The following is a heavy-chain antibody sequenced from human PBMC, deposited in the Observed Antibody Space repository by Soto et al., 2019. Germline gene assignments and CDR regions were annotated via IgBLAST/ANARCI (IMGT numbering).Heavy chain of an antibody. CDR1: GFTFSNAW. J-gene: IGHJ4*02. Sequence: GGSLRLSCAASGFTFSNAWMSWVRQAPGKGLEWVGRIKSKTDGGTTDYAAPVKGRFTISRDDSKNTLYLQMNSLKTEDTAVYYCTTDVSAYIVVVPAAKLSDYWGQGTLVTVSS. CDR2: IKSKTDGGTT. D-gene: IGHD2-2*01. V-gene: IGHV3-15*01. CDR3: TTDVSAYIVVVPAAKLSDY.